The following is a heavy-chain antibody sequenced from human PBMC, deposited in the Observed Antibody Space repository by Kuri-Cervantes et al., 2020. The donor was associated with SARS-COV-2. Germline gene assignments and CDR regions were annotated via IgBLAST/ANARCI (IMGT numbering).Heavy chain of an antibody. D-gene: IGHD2-2*01. CDR1: GGSFSGYY. CDR3: ARVLLGDIVVVPAAAEYYGMDV. J-gene: IGHJ6*02. Sequence: SETLSLTCAVYGGSFSGYYWSWIRQPPGKGLEWIGEIKHSGSTKYNPSLKSRVTIAVDQSTNQSSLKLSSVTAADTAVYYCARVLLGDIVVVPAAAEYYGMDVWGQGTTVTVSS. CDR2: IKHSGST. V-gene: IGHV4-34*01.